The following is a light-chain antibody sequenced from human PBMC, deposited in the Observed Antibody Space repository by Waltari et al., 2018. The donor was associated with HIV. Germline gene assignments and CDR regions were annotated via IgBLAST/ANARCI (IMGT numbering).Light chain of an antibody. CDR1: SSDIGTYNH. Sequence: QSALTQPASVSGSLGQSIPISCIGPSSDIGTYNHVSWYQQYPDKAPLLLIRDVNTRHAGIPFRFSASKSGKTATLTISGLQAEDEADYYCSSYITTGTILFGGGTKVTVL. J-gene: IGLJ3*02. V-gene: IGLV2-14*03. CDR2: DVN. CDR3: SSYITTGTIL.